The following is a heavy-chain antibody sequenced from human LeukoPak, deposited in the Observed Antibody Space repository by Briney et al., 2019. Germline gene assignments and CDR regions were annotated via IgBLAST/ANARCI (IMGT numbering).Heavy chain of an antibody. CDR1: GFIFADYG. Sequence: AGGSLRLSCAASGFIFADYGMSWVRHAPGKGLEWVSGINWNGGITAYADSVQGRFTISRDNAKNSLYLQVNSLRAEDTALYYCARDDDTSGRHLTSYWGQGTLVTVSS. CDR2: INWNGGIT. D-gene: IGHD3-22*01. CDR3: ARDDDTSGRHLTSY. J-gene: IGHJ4*02. V-gene: IGHV3-20*04.